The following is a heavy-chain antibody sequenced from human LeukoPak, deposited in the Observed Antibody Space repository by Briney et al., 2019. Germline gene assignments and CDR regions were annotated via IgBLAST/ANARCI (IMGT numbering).Heavy chain of an antibody. V-gene: IGHV4-34*01. CDR1: GGSFSGYH. CDR3: ASFSGSEVYFDY. J-gene: IGHJ4*02. CDR2: INHSGST. D-gene: IGHD3-22*01. Sequence: RTSETLSLTCAVYGGSFSGYHWSWIRQPPGKGLEWIGEINHSGSTNYNPSLKSRVTISVDTSKNQFSLKLSSVTAADTAVYYCASFSGSEVYFDYWGQGTLVTVSS.